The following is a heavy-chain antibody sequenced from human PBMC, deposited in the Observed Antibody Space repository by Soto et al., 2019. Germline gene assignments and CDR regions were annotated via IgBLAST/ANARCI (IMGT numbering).Heavy chain of an antibody. CDR3: ARDTAVADLLGYFDL. J-gene: IGHJ2*01. CDR2: IWYDGSNK. D-gene: IGHD6-19*01. CDR1: GFTFSSYG. Sequence: QVQLVESGGGVVQPGRSLRLSCAASGFTFSSYGMHWVRQAPGKGLEWVAVIWYDGSNKYYADSVKGRFTISRDNSKNTLYLQMNSRRAEDTAVYYCARDTAVADLLGYFDLWAVAPWSLSPQ. V-gene: IGHV3-33*01.